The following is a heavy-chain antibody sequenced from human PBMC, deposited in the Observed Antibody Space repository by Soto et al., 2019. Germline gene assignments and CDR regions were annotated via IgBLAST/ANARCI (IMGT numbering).Heavy chain of an antibody. J-gene: IGHJ5*02. D-gene: IGHD3-10*01. V-gene: IGHV5-51*01. CDR2: NYPGDADT. CDR3: ARDRGNWFDP. CDR1: GYSFTNYW. Sequence: GASLMFSCNGSGYSFTNYWLCWVRQMPVKGLEWGGINYPGDADTRYSPSFEGQVTISAAKSISTAYLQWSSLKASDTAMYYCARDRGNWFDPWGQGTLVTVSS.